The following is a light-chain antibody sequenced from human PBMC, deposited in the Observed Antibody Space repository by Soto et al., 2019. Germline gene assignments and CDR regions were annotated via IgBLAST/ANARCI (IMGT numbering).Light chain of an antibody. V-gene: IGLV3-21*02. CDR3: QVWDSSSDHLDV. Sequence: SYELTQPPSVSVAPGQTARITCGGNNIGSKSEHWYQQKPGQAPVLVVYDDSDRPSGIPERFSGSNSGNTATLTISRVEAGDEADYYCQVWDSSSDHLDVFGTGTKLTVL. J-gene: IGLJ1*01. CDR1: NIGSKS. CDR2: DDS.